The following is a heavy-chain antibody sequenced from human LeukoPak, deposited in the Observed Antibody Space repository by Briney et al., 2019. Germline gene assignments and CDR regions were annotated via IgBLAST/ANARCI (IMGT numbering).Heavy chain of an antibody. J-gene: IGHJ5*02. CDR2: IDPDGNFP. V-gene: IGHV3-74*01. D-gene: IGHD1-26*01. CDR1: AITLRNCY. Sequence: RGSLRISCAASAITLRNCYLHWGGQVSYLCLIWVSRIDPDGNFPNYADSVKGRLTISRDNAKNTFYLQMTSLRAEDTAVYFCARGGPVGASLFSWGQGTLVTVSS. CDR3: ARGGPVGASLFS.